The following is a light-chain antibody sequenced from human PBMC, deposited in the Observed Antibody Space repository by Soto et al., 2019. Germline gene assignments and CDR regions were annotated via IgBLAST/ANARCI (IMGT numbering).Light chain of an antibody. V-gene: IGKV3-11*01. J-gene: IGKJ5*01. CDR2: DAY. CDR3: QQRHMWPIT. CDR1: QRISSN. Sequence: EIVMTQSPATLSVSPGERATLSCRASQRISSNLAWYQQKPGQAPRLLIYDAYNRATGIPPRFSGSGSGTDFTLTISSLEPEDSAVYYCQQRHMWPITFGQGTRLEIK.